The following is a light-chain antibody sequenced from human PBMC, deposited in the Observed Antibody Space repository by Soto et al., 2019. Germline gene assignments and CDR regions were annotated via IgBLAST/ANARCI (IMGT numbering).Light chain of an antibody. CDR2: GAS. Sequence: IQMTQSPLSLSASAGDKVTLTCRTSQNINSYLSWYQQKPGKAPRLLIYGASSLQVGVPSRFIGIGSGTDFTLTITSLQPEDFATYYCQQSYSFLSFAGGTKVEIK. V-gene: IGKV1-39*01. J-gene: IGKJ4*01. CDR1: QNINSY. CDR3: QQSYSFLS.